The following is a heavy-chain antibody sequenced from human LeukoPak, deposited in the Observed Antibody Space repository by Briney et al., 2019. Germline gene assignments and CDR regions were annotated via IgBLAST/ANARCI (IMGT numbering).Heavy chain of an antibody. CDR1: GGSISSSSYY. CDR3: ARDTSGDGFDY. V-gene: IGHV4-39*07. Sequence: SETLSLTCTVSGGSISSSSYYWGWIRQPPGKGLEWIGSIYYSGSTYYNPSLKSRVTISVDTSKNQFSLKLSSVTAADTAVYYCARDTSGDGFDYWGQGTLVTVSS. CDR2: IYYSGST. J-gene: IGHJ4*02. D-gene: IGHD4-17*01.